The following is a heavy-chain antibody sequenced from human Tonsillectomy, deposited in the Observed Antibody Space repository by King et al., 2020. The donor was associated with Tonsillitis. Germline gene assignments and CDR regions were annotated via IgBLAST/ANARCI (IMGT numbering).Heavy chain of an antibody. D-gene: IGHD3-3*01. J-gene: IGHJ3*01. V-gene: IGHV5-51*03. CDR2: IYPGDSDA. CDR1: GYNFTTHW. Sequence: VQLVESGAEVKKPGESLKISCKSSGYNFTTHWIGWVRQMPGKGLEWMGIIYPGDSDARHSPSFQGQVTISADKSISTAYLHWGSLKASDTAMYYCARTRAAIFGVVILPMAFDFWGQGTLVTFSS. CDR3: ARTRAAIFGVVILPMAFDF.